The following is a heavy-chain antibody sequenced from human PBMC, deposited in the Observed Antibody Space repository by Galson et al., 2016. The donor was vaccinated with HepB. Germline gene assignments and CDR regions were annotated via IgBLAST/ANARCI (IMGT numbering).Heavy chain of an antibody. CDR1: GSTFSSSA. CDR3: AKNRYFDILNGYSQIDY. Sequence: SLRLSCAASGSTFSSSAMTWVRQAPGKGLEWVSTISGSGGRAYYADSVKGRFTISRDNSKKTLYLQMNSLRTEDTAVYYCAKNRYFDILNGYSQIDYWGQGTLVTVSS. D-gene: IGHD3-9*01. J-gene: IGHJ4*02. V-gene: IGHV3-23*01. CDR2: ISGSGGRA.